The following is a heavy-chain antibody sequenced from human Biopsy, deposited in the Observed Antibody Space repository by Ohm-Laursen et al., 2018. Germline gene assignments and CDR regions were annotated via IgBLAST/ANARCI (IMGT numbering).Heavy chain of an antibody. V-gene: IGHV4-59*08. CDR3: ARRLPLRGFAFDV. D-gene: IGHD3-10*01. CDR1: GDSITSYF. CDR2: IYYRGNT. J-gene: IGHJ3*01. Sequence: ETLSLTCTVSGDSITSYFWNWIRQAPGKGLEWIGNIYYRGNTNYSPSLKSRATISLDSSKNHFSLNLNSVTATDTAVYYCARRLPLRGFAFDVWGQGTVVTVS.